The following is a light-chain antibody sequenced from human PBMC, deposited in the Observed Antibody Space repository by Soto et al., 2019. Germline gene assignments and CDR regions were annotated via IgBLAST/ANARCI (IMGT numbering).Light chain of an antibody. CDR3: QSYTSSLRVSV. V-gene: IGLV1-40*01. Sequence: QSVLTQPPSVSGAPGQRVTISCTGSSSNIGSGYDVHWYQQLPGTAPKLLIYGNSKRPSGVPDRFSGSKSGTSASLAITGLQAEDEADYYCQSYTSSLRVSVFGGGTKLTVL. CDR2: GNS. J-gene: IGLJ2*01. CDR1: SSNIGSGYD.